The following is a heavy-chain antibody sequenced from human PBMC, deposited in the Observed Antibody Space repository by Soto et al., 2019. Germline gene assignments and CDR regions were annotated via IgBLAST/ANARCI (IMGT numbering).Heavy chain of an antibody. Sequence: QVQLVESGGGVVQPGRSLRLSCAASGFTFSSYVFHWVRQAPGKGLEWVAVISYVGSDKYYADSVKGRFTISRDNSKNVLYLQMNSLRAEDTAVYYCARDGEWELVLESFYYYGMDVWGQGTTVTVSS. V-gene: IGHV3-30*04. CDR3: ARDGEWELVLESFYYYGMDV. J-gene: IGHJ6*02. D-gene: IGHD1-26*01. CDR2: ISYVGSDK. CDR1: GFTFSSYV.